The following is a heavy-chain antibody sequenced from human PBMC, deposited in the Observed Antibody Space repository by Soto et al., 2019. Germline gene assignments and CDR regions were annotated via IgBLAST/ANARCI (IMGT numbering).Heavy chain of an antibody. Sequence: ASVKVSCKASGYTFTGYYMHWVRQAPGQGLEWMGWINPNSGGTNYAQKFQGRVTMTRDTSISTAYMELSRLRSDDTAVYYCARTYSSGWYDGSWFDPWGQVTRVTVYS. V-gene: IGHV1-2*02. CDR2: INPNSGGT. CDR1: GYTFTGYY. J-gene: IGHJ5*02. CDR3: ARTYSSGWYDGSWFDP. D-gene: IGHD6-19*01.